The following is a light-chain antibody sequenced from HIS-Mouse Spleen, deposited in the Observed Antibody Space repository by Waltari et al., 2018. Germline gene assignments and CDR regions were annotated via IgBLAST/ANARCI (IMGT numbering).Light chain of an antibody. CDR1: QSVLYSSNNKNY. CDR2: WAS. J-gene: IGKJ2*01. V-gene: IGKV4-1*01. CDR3: QQYYSTLYT. Sequence: DIVMTQSPDSLAVSLGERATINCKSSQSVLYSSNNKNYLAWYQQKPGQHPKLLIYWASTRESGVADRFSGSGSGTDFTLTISSLQAEDVAVYYCQQYYSTLYTFGQGTKLEIK.